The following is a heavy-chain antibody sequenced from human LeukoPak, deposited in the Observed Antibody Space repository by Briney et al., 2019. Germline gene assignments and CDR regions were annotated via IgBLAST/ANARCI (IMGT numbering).Heavy chain of an antibody. V-gene: IGHV7-4-1*02. CDR3: ARFPHPYCSSAGCPNWLDP. CDR1: GYTFSNYA. CDR2: INTDTGKP. Sequence: ASVTVSFKASGYTFSNYALNWVRQAPGQGLEWMGWINTDTGKPTYAQGFTGRFVFSLDTSVSTAYLQISSLQAADTAVYYCARFPHPYCSSAGCPNWLDPWGQGTLVTVSS. J-gene: IGHJ5*02. D-gene: IGHD2-2*01.